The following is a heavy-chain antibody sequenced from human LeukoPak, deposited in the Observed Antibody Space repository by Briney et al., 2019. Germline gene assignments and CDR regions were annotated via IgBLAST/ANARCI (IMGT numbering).Heavy chain of an antibody. V-gene: IGHV4/OR15-8*01. Sequence: SETLSLTCGVSGGFIINGKWWSWVRQPPGKGLEWIGEISHSGSPNYNPSLKGRLTISVDTAKNQFSLKLSSVTAADTAVYYCARDLIAGYSLSWWGQGTLVTVSS. CDR2: ISHSGSP. J-gene: IGHJ4*02. CDR1: GGFIINGKW. D-gene: IGHD3-9*01. CDR3: ARDLIAGYSLSW.